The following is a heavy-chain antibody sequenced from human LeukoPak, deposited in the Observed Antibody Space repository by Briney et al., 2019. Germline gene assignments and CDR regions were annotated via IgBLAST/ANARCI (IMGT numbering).Heavy chain of an antibody. J-gene: IGHJ1*01. CDR3: ARALSGTYGLFQH. V-gene: IGHV4-59*01. Sequence: PSETLSLTCTVSGGSISNYYWSWIRQPPGKGLEWIGYIYYSGSTYYNPSLRSRVTISVDTSKNQFSPNLNSVTAADTAVYYCARALSGTYGLFQHWGQGTLVTVSS. CDR2: IYYSGST. CDR1: GGSISNYY. D-gene: IGHD1-26*01.